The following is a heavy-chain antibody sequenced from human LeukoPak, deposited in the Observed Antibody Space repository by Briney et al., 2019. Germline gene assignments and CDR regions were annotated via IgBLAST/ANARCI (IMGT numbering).Heavy chain of an antibody. CDR2: IRGTDGKT. D-gene: IGHD3-10*01. CDR3: ARMGDYYGSGSYYPEGWFDP. CDR1: GFTFSTYA. J-gene: IGHJ5*02. Sequence: PGGSLRLSCAASGFTFSTYAMNWVRQAPGKGLEWVSRIRGTDGKTFYADSVKGRFTISRDNAKNSLYLQMNSLRAEDTAVYYCARMGDYYGSGSYYPEGWFDPWGQGTLVTVSS. V-gene: IGHV3-23*01.